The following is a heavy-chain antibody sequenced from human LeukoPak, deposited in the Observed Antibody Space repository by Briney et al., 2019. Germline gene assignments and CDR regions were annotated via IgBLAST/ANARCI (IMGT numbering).Heavy chain of an antibody. CDR3: ARGPNFGDYVGFFDS. V-gene: IGHV3-7*01. D-gene: IGHD4-17*01. CDR1: GFTFSSHW. Sequence: GSLRLSCAASGFTFSSHWMTWVRLAPGKGLGWVANIKQGGSQKYYVDSVKGRFTISRDDAKSTLFLQMNNLRAEDSALYYGARGPNFGDYVGFFDSWGQGTLVTVSS. CDR2: IKQGGSQK. J-gene: IGHJ4*02.